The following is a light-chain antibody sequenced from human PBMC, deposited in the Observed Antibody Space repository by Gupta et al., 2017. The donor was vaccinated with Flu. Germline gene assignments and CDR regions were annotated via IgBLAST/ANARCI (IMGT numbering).Light chain of an antibody. Sequence: QSVLTQPPSVSGAPGQGVTISCAGGSSNIGANMVVHWYQQLPGTTPRLIIYDNKNRPSGVPDRFSGSKSGTTASLAITARQAEDEATYYCQSFDTGLSGYVFGTGTKVFVL. J-gene: IGLJ1*01. CDR3: QSFDTGLSGYV. CDR1: SSNIGANMV. V-gene: IGLV1-40*01. CDR2: DNK.